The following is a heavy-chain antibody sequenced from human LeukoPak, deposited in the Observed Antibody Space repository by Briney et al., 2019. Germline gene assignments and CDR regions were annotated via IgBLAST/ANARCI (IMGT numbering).Heavy chain of an antibody. Sequence: PGGSLRLSCAASGFTFSSYGMHWVRQAPGKGLEWVAVIWYDGSNKYYADSVKGRFTISRDNSKNTLYLQMNSLRAEDTAVYYCARAPRGYSYGPPAFFDYWGQGTLVTVSS. CDR3: ARAPRGYSYGPPAFFDY. D-gene: IGHD5-18*01. V-gene: IGHV3-33*08. CDR1: GFTFSSYG. CDR2: IWYDGSNK. J-gene: IGHJ4*02.